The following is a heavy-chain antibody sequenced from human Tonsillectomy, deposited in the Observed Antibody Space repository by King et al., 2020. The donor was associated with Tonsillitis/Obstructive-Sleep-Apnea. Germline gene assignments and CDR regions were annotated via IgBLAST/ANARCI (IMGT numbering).Heavy chain of an antibody. CDR1: GFTFSNYA. J-gene: IGHJ4*02. CDR3: ARDKCGGSCSDY. D-gene: IGHD2-15*01. V-gene: IGHV3-30*04. Sequence: QLVQSGGGVVQPGRSLRLSCAASGFTFSNYAMHWVRQAPGKGLEWGAVISYDGSNKYYADSVKGRFTISRDNSKNRLYLQMNSLRAEDTAVYYCARDKCGGSCSDYWGQGTLVTVSS. CDR2: ISYDGSNK.